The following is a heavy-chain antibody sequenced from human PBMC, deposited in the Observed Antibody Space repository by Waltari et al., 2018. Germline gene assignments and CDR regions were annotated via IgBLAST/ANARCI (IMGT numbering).Heavy chain of an antibody. Sequence: QVQLVQSGAEVKKPGASVKVSCKASGYTFTSYDINWVRQATGQGLEWMGWMNPNSGNTGYAQTFQGRVTMTRNTSISTAYMELSSLRSEDTAVYYCARLLDIVVVPAARRWFDPWGQGTLVTVSS. V-gene: IGHV1-8*01. CDR2: MNPNSGNT. CDR1: GYTFTSYD. J-gene: IGHJ5*02. CDR3: ARLLDIVVVPAARRWFDP. D-gene: IGHD2-2*01.